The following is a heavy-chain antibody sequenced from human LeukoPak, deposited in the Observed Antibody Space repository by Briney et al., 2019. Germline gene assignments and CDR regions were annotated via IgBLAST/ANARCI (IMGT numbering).Heavy chain of an antibody. Sequence: GGSLRLSCAASGFTFSGSAMHWVRRASGKGLEWVGRIRSKANNYATAYAASVKGRFTISRDDSKNTAYLQMNSLKTEDTAVYYCTRRLTYCSSTSCSFNSRHYYYYGMDVWGQGTTVTVSS. D-gene: IGHD2-2*01. CDR1: GFTFSGSA. J-gene: IGHJ6*02. CDR3: TRRLTYCSSTSCSFNSRHYYYYGMDV. CDR2: IRSKANNYAT. V-gene: IGHV3-73*01.